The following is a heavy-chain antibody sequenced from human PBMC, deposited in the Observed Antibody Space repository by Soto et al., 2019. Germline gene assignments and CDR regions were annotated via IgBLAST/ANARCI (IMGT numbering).Heavy chain of an antibody. CDR1: GGSISSGDYY. Sequence: SETLSLTCTVSGGSISSGDYYWSWIRQPPGKGLEWIGYIYYSGSTYYNPSLKSRVTISVDTSKNQFSLKLSSVTAADTAVYYCARDNDIGLYFFDYWGQGTLVTVSS. CDR3: ARDNDIGLYFFDY. J-gene: IGHJ4*02. D-gene: IGHD5-12*01. V-gene: IGHV4-30-4*01. CDR2: IYYSGST.